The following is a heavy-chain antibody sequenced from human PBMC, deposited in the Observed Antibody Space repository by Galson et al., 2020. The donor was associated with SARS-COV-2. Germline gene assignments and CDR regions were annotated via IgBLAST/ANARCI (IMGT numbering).Heavy chain of an antibody. V-gene: IGHV3-9*01. CDR3: AKGPISYSSGWGVIDC. J-gene: IGHJ4*02. CDR2: ITWNSGTT. D-gene: IGHD6-19*01. CDR1: GFTFDDYS. Sequence: GGSLRLSCAASGFTFDDYSMHWVRQAPGKGLEWVSVITWNSGTTCYADSVKGRFTTSRDNAKNSLYLQMNSLRAEDSAMYYCAKGPISYSSGWGVIDCGGQGTLVTVSS.